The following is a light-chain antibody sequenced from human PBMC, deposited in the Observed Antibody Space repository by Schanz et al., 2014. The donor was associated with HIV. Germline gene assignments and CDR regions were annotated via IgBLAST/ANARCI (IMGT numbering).Light chain of an antibody. J-gene: IGKJ1*01. Sequence: EIVLTQSPGTQSLSPGERATLSCGASQRLSSAYLAWYQQKRDQPPRLVIYATSTRAVGIPDRFSGTGSGTDFTLTISRLEPEDSAVYYCQQYGSSPTFGQGTRVEIK. CDR2: ATS. V-gene: IGKV3-20*01. CDR1: QRLSSAY. CDR3: QQYGSSPT.